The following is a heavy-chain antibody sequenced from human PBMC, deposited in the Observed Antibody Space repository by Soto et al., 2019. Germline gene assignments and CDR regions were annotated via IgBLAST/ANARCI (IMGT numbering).Heavy chain of an antibody. V-gene: IGHV3-23*01. CDR1: GFTFTSYA. Sequence: EVQLLESGGGLVQPGGSLRLSCAASGFTFTSYAMSWVRQAPGKGLEWVSAISGSGGSTYYADSVKGRFTISRDNSKNTLYLQMNSLRAEDTAVYYCAKDWAAGTGYFDYWGQGTLVTVSS. CDR2: ISGSGGST. D-gene: IGHD6-13*01. J-gene: IGHJ4*02. CDR3: AKDWAAGTGYFDY.